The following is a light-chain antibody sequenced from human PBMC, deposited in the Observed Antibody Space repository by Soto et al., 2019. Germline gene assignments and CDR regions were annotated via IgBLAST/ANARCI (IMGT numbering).Light chain of an antibody. Sequence: IQFTQSPSSLSASVGDRGTITCLASQGISSYLGWYQQQPGKAPNLLIYAASTLQSGVPSRFSGGGSGTDFTLTISSLQPEDFATYSCQQSYNSPQTFGRGTKVDNK. V-gene: IGKV1-9*01. CDR1: QGISSY. CDR3: QQSYNSPQT. CDR2: AAS. J-gene: IGKJ1*01.